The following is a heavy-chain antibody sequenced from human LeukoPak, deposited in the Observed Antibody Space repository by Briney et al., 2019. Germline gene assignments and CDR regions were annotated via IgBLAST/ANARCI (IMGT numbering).Heavy chain of an antibody. J-gene: IGHJ4*02. CDR2: ISWNSGSI. V-gene: IGHV3-9*01. D-gene: IGHD3-9*01. CDR3: AKDNDDILTGPFDH. Sequence: GRSLKLSCAASGFTFDDYAMHWVRQAPGKGLEWVSGISWNSGSIGYADSVKGRFTISRDNAKNSLYLQMNSLRAEDTALYYCAKDNDDILTGPFDHWGQGTLVTVSS. CDR1: GFTFDDYA.